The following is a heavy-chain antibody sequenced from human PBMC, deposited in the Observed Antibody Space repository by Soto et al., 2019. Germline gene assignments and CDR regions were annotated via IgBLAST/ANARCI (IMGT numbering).Heavy chain of an antibody. CDR2: ISSSSSTI. D-gene: IGHD3-22*01. Sequence: EVQVVESGGGLVQPGGSLRLSCAASGFTFSSYSMNWVRQAPGKGLEWVSYISSSSSTIYYADSVKGRFTISRDNAKNSLYLQMNSLRDEDTAVYYCAREPRYYYDSSGYLNWFDPWGQGTLVTVSS. J-gene: IGHJ5*02. CDR1: GFTFSSYS. V-gene: IGHV3-48*02. CDR3: AREPRYYYDSSGYLNWFDP.